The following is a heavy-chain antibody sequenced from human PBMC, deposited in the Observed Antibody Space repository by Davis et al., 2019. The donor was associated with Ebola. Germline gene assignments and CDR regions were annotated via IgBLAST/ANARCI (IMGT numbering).Heavy chain of an antibody. J-gene: IGHJ4*02. V-gene: IGHV3-7*01. Sequence: GGSLRLSCAASGFSFSNFWMAWVRQVPGKGLEWVAKIRQDGSEQFYAASLMGRFTISRDNAKNSLFLQMNTLGAEDAAVYYCAREVYFSQSSGLDYWGQGTLVTVSS. CDR2: IRQDGSEQ. CDR1: GFSFSNFW. CDR3: AREVYFSQSSGLDY. D-gene: IGHD6-19*01.